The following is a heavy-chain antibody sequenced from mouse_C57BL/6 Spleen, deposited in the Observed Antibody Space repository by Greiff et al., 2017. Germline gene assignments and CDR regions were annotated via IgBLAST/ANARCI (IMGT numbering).Heavy chain of an antibody. Sequence: VQLKESGPVLVKPGASVKMSCKASGYTFTDYYMNWVKQSHGKSLEWIGVINPYNGGTSYNQKFKGKDTLTVDKSSSTAYMELNSLTSEDSAVYYCARGREDYAMDYWGQGTSVTVSS. J-gene: IGHJ4*01. CDR2: INPYNGGT. CDR3: ARGREDYAMDY. CDR1: GYTFTDYY. V-gene: IGHV1-19*01.